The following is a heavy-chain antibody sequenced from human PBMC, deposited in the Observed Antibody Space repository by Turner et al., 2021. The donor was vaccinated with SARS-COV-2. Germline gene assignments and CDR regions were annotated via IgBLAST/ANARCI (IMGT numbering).Heavy chain of an antibody. CDR1: GGTFSSYA. J-gene: IGHJ6*01. Sequence: QVQLVQSGAEVKKPGSSVKISCKASGGTFSSYAISCVLQTPGQGLEWMGGLIHILGIANYAKKIQGRVTSTADKSTGTAYMELSGMRSEDTAVYYCARDDTNSTMVRGVIPMVYSGYGM. CDR3: ARDDTNSTMVRGVIPMVYSGYGM. CDR2: LIHILGIA. V-gene: IGHV1-69*10. D-gene: IGHD3-10*01.